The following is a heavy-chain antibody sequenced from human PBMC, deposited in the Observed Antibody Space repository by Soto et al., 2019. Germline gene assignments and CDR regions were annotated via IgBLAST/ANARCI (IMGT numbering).Heavy chain of an antibody. CDR1: GDTFTDSS. Sequence: XSVKVSCETSGDTFTDSSMHWVRQAPGQGLEWMGWINLNSGDTNYAEKFRGRVTMTRDTSIITAYMELTRLKSDDTAVYYCARDLGGYDLYGPDTWGQGTLVTVSS. V-gene: IGHV1-2*02. J-gene: IGHJ5*02. CDR2: INLNSGDT. D-gene: IGHD5-12*01. CDR3: ARDLGGYDLYGPDT.